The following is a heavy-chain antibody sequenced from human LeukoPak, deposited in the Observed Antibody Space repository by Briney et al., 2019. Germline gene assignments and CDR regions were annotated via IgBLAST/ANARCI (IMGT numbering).Heavy chain of an antibody. D-gene: IGHD5-12*01. J-gene: IGHJ4*02. CDR3: ARALSRGYSGYDYGLGY. V-gene: IGHV1-18*01. Sequence: VASVKVSCKASGYTFTSYGISWVRQAPGQGLEWMGWISASNGNTNYAQKLQGRVTMTTETSTSTAYMELRSLRSDDTAVYYCARALSRGYSGYDYGLGYWGQGTLVTVSS. CDR1: GYTFTSYG. CDR2: ISASNGNT.